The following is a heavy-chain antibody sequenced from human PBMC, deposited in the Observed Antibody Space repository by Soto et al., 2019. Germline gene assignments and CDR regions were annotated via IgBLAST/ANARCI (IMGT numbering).Heavy chain of an antibody. V-gene: IGHV3-74*01. CDR2: INTDGSST. CDR3: ARSPGGYYID. D-gene: IGHD3-9*01. Sequence: EVQLVESGGGLVQPGGSLRLSCADSGFSFSSYWMHWVRQGPGKGLVWVARINTDGSSTNYADSVKGRFTIYRDNAKNTLYLQMNSLRAEDTAVYYCARSPGGYYIDWGQGTMVTVSS. CDR1: GFSFSSYW. J-gene: IGHJ3*01.